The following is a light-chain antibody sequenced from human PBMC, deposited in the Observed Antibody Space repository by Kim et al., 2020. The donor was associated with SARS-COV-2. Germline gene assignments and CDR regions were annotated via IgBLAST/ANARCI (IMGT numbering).Light chain of an antibody. J-gene: IGLJ3*02. CDR1: SSDVGCYNY. CDR3: SSYTSSSTWV. Sequence: GQSITVSCRGTSSDVGCYNYVSWYQQHPGKAPKLMIYDVSKRPSGVSNRFSGSKSGNTASLTISGLQAEDEADYYCSSYTSSSTWVFGGGTQLTVL. V-gene: IGLV2-14*03. CDR2: DVS.